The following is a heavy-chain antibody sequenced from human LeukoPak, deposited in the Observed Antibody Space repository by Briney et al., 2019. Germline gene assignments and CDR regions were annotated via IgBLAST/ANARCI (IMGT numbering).Heavy chain of an antibody. J-gene: IGHJ3*02. V-gene: IGHV3-21*01. CDR3: AGEDYVWGSYRYDAFDI. D-gene: IGHD3-16*02. CDR1: RFTFSSYS. CDR2: ISSSSSYI. Sequence: GGSLRLSCAASRFTFSSYSMNWVRQAPGKGLEWVSSISSSSSYIYYADSVKGRFTISRDNAKNSLYLQMNSLRAEDTAVYYCAGEDYVWGSYRYDAFDIWGQGTMITVSS.